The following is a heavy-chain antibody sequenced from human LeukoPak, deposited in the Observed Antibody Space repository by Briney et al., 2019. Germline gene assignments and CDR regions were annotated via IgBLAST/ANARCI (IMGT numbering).Heavy chain of an antibody. Sequence: SETLSLTCAVYGGSLSGYYWSWIRQPPGKGLEWIGEINHSGSTNYNPSLKSRVTISVDTSKNQFSLKLSSVTAADTAVYYCARGVPGIQIWLRKGRFDYWGQGTLVTVSS. D-gene: IGHD5-18*01. J-gene: IGHJ4*02. CDR1: GGSLSGYY. CDR3: ARGVPGIQIWLRKGRFDY. V-gene: IGHV4-34*01. CDR2: INHSGST.